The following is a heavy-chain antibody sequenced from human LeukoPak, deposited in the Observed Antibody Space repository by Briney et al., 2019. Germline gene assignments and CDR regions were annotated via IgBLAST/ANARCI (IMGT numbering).Heavy chain of an antibody. D-gene: IGHD5-18*01. V-gene: IGHV3-48*03. J-gene: IGHJ3*02. Sequence: GGSLRLSCEASGFTVSSFEINWVRQAPGKGLEWVSYISSSGGTMDYADSVKGRFTISRDNSKNTLYLQMNSLRAEDTAVYYCARARSSYGYGDAFDIWGQGTMVTVSS. CDR2: ISSSGGTM. CDR3: ARARSSYGYGDAFDI. CDR1: GFTVSSFE.